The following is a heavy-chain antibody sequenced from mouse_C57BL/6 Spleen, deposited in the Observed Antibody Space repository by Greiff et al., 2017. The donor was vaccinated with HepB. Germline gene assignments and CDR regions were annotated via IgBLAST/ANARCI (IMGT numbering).Heavy chain of an antibody. CDR3: ARWDGSSWYFDV. CDR1: GYTFTSYW. J-gene: IGHJ1*03. D-gene: IGHD1-1*01. Sequence: QVQLQQPGAELVRPGSSVKLSCKASGYTFTSYWMHWVKRRPIQGLEWIGNIDPSDSETHYNQKFKDKATLTVDKSSSTAYMQLSSLTSEDSAVYYCARWDGSSWYFDVWGTGTTVTVSS. V-gene: IGHV1-52*01. CDR2: IDPSDSET.